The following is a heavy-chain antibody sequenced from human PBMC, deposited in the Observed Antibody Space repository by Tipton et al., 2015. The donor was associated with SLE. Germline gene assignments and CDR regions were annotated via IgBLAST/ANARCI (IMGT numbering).Heavy chain of an antibody. V-gene: IGHV4-4*08. D-gene: IGHD3-22*01. CDR1: GGSISSHY. CDR3: ARTYYYDSSGYPNAFDI. J-gene: IGHJ3*02. Sequence: TLSLTCTVSGGSISSHYWSWIRQPPGKGLEWIGEINLSGSTNYNPSLKSRVTISVDTSKNQFSLKLSSVTAADTAVYYCARTYYYDSSGYPNAFDIWGQGTMVTVSS. CDR2: INLSGST.